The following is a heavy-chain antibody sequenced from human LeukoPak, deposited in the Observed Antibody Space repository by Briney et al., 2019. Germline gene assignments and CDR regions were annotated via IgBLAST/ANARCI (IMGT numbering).Heavy chain of an antibody. V-gene: IGHV1-69*06. CDR2: IIPIFGTA. Sequence: SVKVSCKASGGTFSSYAISWVRQAPGQGLEWMGGIIPIFGTANYAQKFQGRVTITADKSTSTAYMELSSLRSEDTAVYYCARDRLEMATITVFDYWGQGTLVTVSS. D-gene: IGHD5-24*01. J-gene: IGHJ4*02. CDR3: ARDRLEMATITVFDY. CDR1: GGTFSSYA.